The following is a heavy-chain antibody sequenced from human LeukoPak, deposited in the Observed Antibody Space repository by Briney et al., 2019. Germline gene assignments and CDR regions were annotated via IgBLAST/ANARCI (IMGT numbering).Heavy chain of an antibody. J-gene: IGHJ4*02. D-gene: IGHD1-26*01. Sequence: GGSLRLSCAASGFIFSNLWMTWVRQVPGKGLEWVANDGKDGSEKHYVDSVRGRFTISRDNAKNSVYLQMSGLRGEDTAIYYCARDIDTNFWGQGTLVTVSS. V-gene: IGHV3-7*03. CDR1: GFIFSNLW. CDR2: DGKDGSEK. CDR3: ARDIDTNF.